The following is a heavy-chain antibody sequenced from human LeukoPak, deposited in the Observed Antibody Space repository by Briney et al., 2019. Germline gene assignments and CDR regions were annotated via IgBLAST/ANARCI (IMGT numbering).Heavy chain of an antibody. Sequence: PSETLSLTCAVYGGSFSGYYWSWIRQPPGKGLEWIGEINHSGSTNYNPSLKSRVTISVDTSKNQFSLKLSSVTAADTAVYHCARDRVTYYDFWSGYYSNYYYYGMDVWGQGTTVTVSS. D-gene: IGHD3-3*01. CDR3: ARDRVTYYDFWSGYYSNYYYYGMDV. J-gene: IGHJ6*02. CDR1: GGSFSGYY. V-gene: IGHV4-34*01. CDR2: INHSGST.